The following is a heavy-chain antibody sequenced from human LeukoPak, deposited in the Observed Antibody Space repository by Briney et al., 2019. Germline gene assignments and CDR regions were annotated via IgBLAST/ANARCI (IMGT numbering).Heavy chain of an antibody. J-gene: IGHJ4*02. CDR2: INPNSGGT. V-gene: IGHV1-2*02. Sequence: ASVRVSCKASGYTFTGYYMHWVRQAPGQGLEWMGWINPNSGGTNYAQKFQGRVTMTRDTSISTAYMELSRLRSDDTAVYYCAKHIVMGIAVAGKDYWGQGTLVTVSS. CDR3: AKHIVMGIAVAGKDY. D-gene: IGHD6-19*01. CDR1: GYTFTGYY.